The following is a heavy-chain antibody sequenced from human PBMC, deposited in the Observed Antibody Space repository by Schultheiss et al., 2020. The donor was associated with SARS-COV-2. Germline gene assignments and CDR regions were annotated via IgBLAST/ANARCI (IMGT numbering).Heavy chain of an antibody. V-gene: IGHV4-59*12. CDR2: IYYSGST. J-gene: IGHJ5*02. D-gene: IGHD5-12*01. Sequence: SETLSLTCTVSGGSISSYYWSWIRQPPGKGLEWIGFIYYSGSTNYNPSLKSRVTISGDTSKNQFSLKLSSVTAADTAVYYCARMLRGYSGYGWFDPWGQGTLVTVSS. CDR3: ARMLRGYSGYGWFDP. CDR1: GGSISSYY.